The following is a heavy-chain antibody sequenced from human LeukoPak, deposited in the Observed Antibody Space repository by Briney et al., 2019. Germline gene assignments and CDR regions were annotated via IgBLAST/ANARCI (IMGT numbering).Heavy chain of an antibody. D-gene: IGHD1-26*01. Sequence: SETLSLTCTVSGGSISSGGYHWSWIRQPPGKGLEWIGYIYHSGSTYYNPSLKSRVTISVDRSKNQFSLKLSSVTAADTAVYYCARHSIDVSPLVATLTWFDPWGQGTLVTVSS. CDR3: ARHSIDVSPLVATLTWFDP. J-gene: IGHJ5*02. CDR2: IYHSGST. CDR1: GGSISSGGYH. V-gene: IGHV4-30-2*01.